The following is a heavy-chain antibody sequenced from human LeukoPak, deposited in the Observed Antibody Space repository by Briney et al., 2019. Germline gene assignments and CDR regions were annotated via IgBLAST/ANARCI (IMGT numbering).Heavy chain of an antibody. D-gene: IGHD2-21*02. CDR3: AKEVPCGGDCYWNDY. Sequence: PGGSLRLSCAASGFTFSSYAMHWVRQAPGKGLEWVAVISYDGSNKYYADSVKGRFTISRDNSKNTLYLQMNSLRAEDTAVYYCAKEVPCGGDCYWNDYWGQGTLVTVSS. CDR1: GFTFSSYA. J-gene: IGHJ4*02. CDR2: ISYDGSNK. V-gene: IGHV3-30-3*01.